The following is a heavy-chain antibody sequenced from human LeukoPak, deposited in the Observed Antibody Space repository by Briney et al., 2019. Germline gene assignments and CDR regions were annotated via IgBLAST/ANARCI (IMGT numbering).Heavy chain of an antibody. V-gene: IGHV4-59*01. CDR3: ARGGACSSTSCYFDP. CDR2: IYYSGST. J-gene: IGHJ5*02. CDR1: GGSISSYY. D-gene: IGHD2-2*01. Sequence: SETLSLTCTVSGGSISSYYWSWIRQPPGKGLEWIGYIYYSGSTNYNPSLKSRVTISVDTSKNQFSLKLSSVTAADTAVYYCARGGACSSTSCYFDPWGQGTLATVSS.